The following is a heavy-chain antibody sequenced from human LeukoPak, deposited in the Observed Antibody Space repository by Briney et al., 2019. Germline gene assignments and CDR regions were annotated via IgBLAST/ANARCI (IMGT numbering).Heavy chain of an antibody. V-gene: IGHV1-2*02. Sequence: ASVKVSSKASGYTFTGYYIHWLGQAPGQGLEWMGFINPNSGGTNYAQKFQGRVTMTRDTSISTAYMELSSLTSDDTAVYYCARDLEGYHYGSGNYPQWGQGTLITVSS. CDR2: INPNSGGT. J-gene: IGHJ4*02. D-gene: IGHD3-10*01. CDR1: GYTFTGYY. CDR3: ARDLEGYHYGSGNYPQ.